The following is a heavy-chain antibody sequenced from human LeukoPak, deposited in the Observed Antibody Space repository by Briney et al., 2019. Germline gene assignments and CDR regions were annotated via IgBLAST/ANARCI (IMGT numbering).Heavy chain of an antibody. D-gene: IGHD3-10*01. J-gene: IGHJ6*02. CDR1: GGSFSGYY. Sequence: SETLSLTCAVYGGSFSGYYWSWIRQPPGKGLEWIGEINHSGSTNYNPSLKSRVTISVDTSKNQFSLKLSSVTAADTAVYYCARVRSYYGSGSYYLPDYYYYYGMDVWGQGTTVTVSS. CDR2: INHSGST. CDR3: ARVRSYYGSGSYYLPDYYYYYGMDV. V-gene: IGHV4-34*01.